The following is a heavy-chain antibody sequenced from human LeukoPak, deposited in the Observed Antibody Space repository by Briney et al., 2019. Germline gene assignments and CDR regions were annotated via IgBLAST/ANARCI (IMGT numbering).Heavy chain of an antibody. CDR1: GGSISSYY. CDR2: IYYSGST. Sequence: SETLSLTCTVSGGSISSYYRSWIRQPPGKGLEWIGYIYYSGSTNYNPSLKSRVTISVDTSKNQFSLKLSSVAAADTAVYYCARDSQVAGTDYWGQGTLVTVSS. V-gene: IGHV4-59*01. CDR3: ARDSQVAGTDY. D-gene: IGHD6-19*01. J-gene: IGHJ4*02.